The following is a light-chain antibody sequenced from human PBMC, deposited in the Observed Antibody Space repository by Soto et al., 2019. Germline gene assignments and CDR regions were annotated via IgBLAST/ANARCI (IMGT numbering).Light chain of an antibody. J-gene: IGKJ1*01. V-gene: IGKV3-15*01. Sequence: EIVLTQSPGTLSLSPGERATLSCRASQSVSSSYLAWYQQKPGQAPRLLIYGASVRATGIPARFSGRGSGTEFTLTISSLQSEDFAVYYCQQYNNRPPRTFGQGTKVDIK. CDR2: GAS. CDR1: QSVSSSY. CDR3: QQYNNRPPRT.